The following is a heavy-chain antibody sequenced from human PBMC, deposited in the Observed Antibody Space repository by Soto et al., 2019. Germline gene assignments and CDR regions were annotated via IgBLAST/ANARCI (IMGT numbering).Heavy chain of an antibody. CDR1: GFTFSDYA. D-gene: IGHD4-17*01. CDR3: AKLNPKTTGPGHFDY. V-gene: IGHV3-23*01. Sequence: GGSLRLSCAASGFTFSDYAMSWVRQAPGKGLEWVSVISGGGGSTSYADSVKGRFTISRDNSKNTLYLQMNSLRAEDTAVYYCAKLNPKTTGPGHFDYWGQGTLVTVSS. CDR2: ISGGGGST. J-gene: IGHJ4*02.